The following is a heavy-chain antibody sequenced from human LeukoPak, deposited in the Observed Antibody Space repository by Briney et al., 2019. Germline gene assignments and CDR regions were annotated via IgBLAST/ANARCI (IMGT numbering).Heavy chain of an antibody. J-gene: IGHJ5*02. CDR3: ARGPRNDP. D-gene: IGHD1-14*01. CDR1: GYTFTSYY. Sequence: ASVKVSCKASGYTFTSYYVHWVRQAPGQGLEWMGIINPSGGSTTYAQKFQGRVTMTRDTSTSTAYMELSGLRSDDTAVYFCARGPRNDPWGQGTLVTVSS. V-gene: IGHV1-46*01. CDR2: INPSGGST.